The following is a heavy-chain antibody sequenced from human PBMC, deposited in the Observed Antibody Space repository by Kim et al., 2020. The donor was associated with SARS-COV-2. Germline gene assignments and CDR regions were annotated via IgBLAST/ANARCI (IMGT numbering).Heavy chain of an antibody. V-gene: IGHV1-69*13. Sequence: SVKVSCKASGGTFSSYAISWVRQAPGQGLEWMGGIIPIFGTANYAQKFQGRVTITADESTSTAYMELSSLRSEDTAVYYCARMVRGVLEWFDPWGQGTLVTVSS. CDR1: GGTFSSYA. D-gene: IGHD3-10*01. CDR3: ARMVRGVLEWFDP. J-gene: IGHJ5*02. CDR2: IIPIFGTA.